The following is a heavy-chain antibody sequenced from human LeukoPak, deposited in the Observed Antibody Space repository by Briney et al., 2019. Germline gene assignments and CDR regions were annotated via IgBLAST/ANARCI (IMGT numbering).Heavy chain of an antibody. D-gene: IGHD3-9*01. CDR3: ARDGEILTGYYRPYFDY. CDR2: ISSSSSTI. CDR1: GFTFSSYS. J-gene: IGHJ4*02. V-gene: IGHV3-48*04. Sequence: GGSLRLSCAASGFTFSSYSMNWVRQAPGKGLEWVSYISSSSSTIYYADSVKGRFTISRDNAKNSLYLQMNSLRAEDTAVYYCARDGEILTGYYRPYFDYWGQGTLVTVSS.